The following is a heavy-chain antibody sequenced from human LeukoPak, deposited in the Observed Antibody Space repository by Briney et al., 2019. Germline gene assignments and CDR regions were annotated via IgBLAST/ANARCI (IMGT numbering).Heavy chain of an antibody. Sequence: SETLSLTCTVSGGSVSSGSYYWSWIRQPPGKGLEWIGYIYYSGSTNYNPSLKSRVTISVGTSKNQFSLKLSSVTAADTAVYYCARGDDILTGYYPFDYWGQGTLVTVSS. D-gene: IGHD3-9*01. CDR3: ARGDDILTGYYPFDY. CDR2: IYYSGST. J-gene: IGHJ4*02. V-gene: IGHV4-61*01. CDR1: GGSVSSGSYY.